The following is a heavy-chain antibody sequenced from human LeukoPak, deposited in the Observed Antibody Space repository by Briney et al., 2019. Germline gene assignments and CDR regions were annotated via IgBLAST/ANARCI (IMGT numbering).Heavy chain of an antibody. CDR2: IYYSGST. Sequence: PSETLSLTCTVSGGSISSSSYYWGWIRQPPGKGLEWIGSIYYSGSTYYNPSLKGRVTISVDTSKNQFSLKLSSVTAADTAVYYCARYWGDTAINWFDPWGQGTLVTVSS. CDR3: ARYWGDTAINWFDP. J-gene: IGHJ5*02. D-gene: IGHD5-18*01. CDR1: GGSISSSSYY. V-gene: IGHV4-39*01.